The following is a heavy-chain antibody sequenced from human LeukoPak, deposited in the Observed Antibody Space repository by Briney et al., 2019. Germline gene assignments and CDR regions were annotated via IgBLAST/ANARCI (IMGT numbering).Heavy chain of an antibody. Sequence: KASETLSLTCTVSGGSISRSNYYWGWIRQPPGKGLEWIGSIYYSGRTYYNPSLKSRVTILVDTSKNQFSLKLRSVTAADTAVYYCARSGSGYLRYYFDYWGQGTLVTVSS. V-gene: IGHV4-39*07. J-gene: IGHJ4*02. D-gene: IGHD5-12*01. CDR2: IYYSGRT. CDR1: GGSISRSNYY. CDR3: ARSGSGYLRYYFDY.